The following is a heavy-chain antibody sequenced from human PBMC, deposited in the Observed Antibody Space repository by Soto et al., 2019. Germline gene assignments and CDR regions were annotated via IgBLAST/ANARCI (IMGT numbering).Heavy chain of an antibody. Sequence: QVQLVQSGAEVKKPGSSVKVSCKASGGTFSSYTISWVRQAPGQGLEWMGRIIPILGIANYAQKFQGRVTITAGKSTSTAYMELSSLRSEDTAVYYCARVGYCCGGSCYNFDYWGQGTLVTVSS. D-gene: IGHD2-15*01. CDR1: GGTFSSYT. CDR3: ARVGYCCGGSCYNFDY. J-gene: IGHJ4*02. V-gene: IGHV1-69*02. CDR2: IIPILGIA.